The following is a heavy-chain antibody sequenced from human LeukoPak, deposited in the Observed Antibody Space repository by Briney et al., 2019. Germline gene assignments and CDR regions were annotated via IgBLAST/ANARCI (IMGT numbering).Heavy chain of an antibody. D-gene: IGHD6-13*01. CDR1: GFTFSDYA. Sequence: GGSLRLSCAASGFTFSDYAMHWVRQAPGKGLEGVAFISYDGNNKYYADSVRGRFTISRDNSKNTLYLQMNSLRAEDTAVYYCAKARQQQLVHYFDYWGQGTLVTVSS. J-gene: IGHJ4*02. V-gene: IGHV3-30-3*01. CDR3: AKARQQQLVHYFDY. CDR2: ISYDGNNK.